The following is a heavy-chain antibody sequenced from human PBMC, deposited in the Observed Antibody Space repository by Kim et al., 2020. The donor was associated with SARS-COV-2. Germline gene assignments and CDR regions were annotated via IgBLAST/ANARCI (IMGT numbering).Heavy chain of an antibody. V-gene: IGHV3-48*02. CDR3: ARGTVAGRGGFDY. CDR1: GFTFSSYS. CDR2: ISSSNTTI. Sequence: GGSLRLSCAASGFTFSSYSVNWVRQAPGKGPQWVSYISSSNTTIYYADSVKGRFTISRDNAKNSLYLQMNSLRDEDTAVYYCARGTVAGRGGFDYWGQGTVVTVSS. J-gene: IGHJ4*02. D-gene: IGHD6-19*01.